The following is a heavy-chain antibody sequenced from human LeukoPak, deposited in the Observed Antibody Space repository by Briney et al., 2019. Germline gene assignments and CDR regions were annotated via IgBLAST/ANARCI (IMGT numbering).Heavy chain of an antibody. J-gene: IGHJ5*02. Sequence: ASVKVSCKASGYTFTGYYMHWVRQAPGQGLEWMGRINPNSGGTNYAQKFQGRVTMTRHTSISTAYMELSRLRSDDTAVYYCARPHTVLYNWFDPWGQGTLVTVSS. CDR1: GYTFTGYY. CDR3: ARPHTVLYNWFDP. V-gene: IGHV1-2*06. D-gene: IGHD4-11*01. CDR2: INPNSGGT.